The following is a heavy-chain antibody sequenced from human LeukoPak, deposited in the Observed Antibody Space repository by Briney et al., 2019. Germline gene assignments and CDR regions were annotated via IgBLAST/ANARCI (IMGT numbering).Heavy chain of an antibody. CDR2: IYYSGST. D-gene: IGHD4-11*01. CDR1: GGSISSGGYY. Sequence: PSQTLSLTCTVSGGSISSGGYYWSWLRQHPGKGLEWIGYIYYSGSTYYNPSLKSRVTISVDTSKNQFSLKLSSVTAADTAVYYCARAPGYSNSLDYWGQGTLVTVSS. J-gene: IGHJ4*02. V-gene: IGHV4-31*03. CDR3: ARAPGYSNSLDY.